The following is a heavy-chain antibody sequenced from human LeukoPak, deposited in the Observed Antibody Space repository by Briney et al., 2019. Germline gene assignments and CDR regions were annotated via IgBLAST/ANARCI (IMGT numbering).Heavy chain of an antibody. J-gene: IGHJ6*02. V-gene: IGHV4-4*07. D-gene: IGHD5-18*01. CDR3: ARDPKNRGYSYGYYYYGMDV. Sequence: SETLSLTCTVSGGSISSYYWSWIRQPAGKGPEWIGRIYTSGSTNYNPSLKSRVTMSVDTSKNQFSLKLSSVTAADTAVYYCARDPKNRGYSYGYYYYGMDVWGQGTTVTVSS. CDR1: GGSISSYY. CDR2: IYTSGST.